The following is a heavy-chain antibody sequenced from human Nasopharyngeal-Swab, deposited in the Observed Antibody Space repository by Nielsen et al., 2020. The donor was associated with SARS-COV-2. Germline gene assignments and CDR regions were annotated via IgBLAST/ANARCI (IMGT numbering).Heavy chain of an antibody. CDR3: AGGNSADH. Sequence: LSLTCVVSQFAFGNYWMSWVRQAPGKGPEWVANIKEDGSEKYYVDSVKGRFTISRDNAKNSLYLQMNSLRAEDTAVYYCAGGNSADHWGQGTLVTVSS. CDR2: IKEDGSEK. J-gene: IGHJ4*02. D-gene: IGHD4-23*01. V-gene: IGHV3-7*03. CDR1: QFAFGNYW.